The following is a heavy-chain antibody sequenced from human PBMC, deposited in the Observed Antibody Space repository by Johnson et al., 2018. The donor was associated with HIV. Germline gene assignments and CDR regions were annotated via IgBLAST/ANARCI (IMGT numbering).Heavy chain of an antibody. CDR3: AKGGYSYGNAFDI. CDR2: ISSSGGST. J-gene: IGHJ3*02. CDR1: GFTFSDYY. Sequence: QVQLVESGGGLVKPGGSLRLSCAASGFTFSDYYMSWIRQAPGKGLEWVSYISSSGGSTYYADSVKGRFTISRDNGNNSLYLQMNSLRAEDTAVYYCAKGGYSYGNAFDIWGQGTMVTVSS. D-gene: IGHD5-18*01. V-gene: IGHV3-11*01.